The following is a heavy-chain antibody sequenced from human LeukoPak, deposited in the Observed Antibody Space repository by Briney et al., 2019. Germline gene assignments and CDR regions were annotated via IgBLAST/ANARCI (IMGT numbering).Heavy chain of an antibody. CDR1: GFTFSSYA. J-gene: IGHJ4*02. CDR3: ATLGYCSSTSCPKGVY. D-gene: IGHD2-2*01. Sequence: PGGSLRLSCAACGFTFSSYAMHWVRQAPGKGLEYVSAISSNGGSTYYANSVKGRFTISRDNSKNTLYLQMGSLRAEDMAVYYCATLGYCSSTSCPKGVYWGQGTLVTVSS. V-gene: IGHV3-64*01. CDR2: ISSNGGST.